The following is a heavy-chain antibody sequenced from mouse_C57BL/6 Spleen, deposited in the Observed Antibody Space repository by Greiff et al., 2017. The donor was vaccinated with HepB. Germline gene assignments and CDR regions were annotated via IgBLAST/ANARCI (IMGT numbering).Heavy chain of an antibody. CDR2: ISDGGSYT. D-gene: IGHD2-3*01. Sequence: EVHLVESGGGLVKPGGSLKLSCAASGFTFSSYAMSWVRQTPEKRLEWVATISDGGSYTYYPDNVKGRFTISRDNAKNNLYLHMSHLKSEDTAMYYCARVYDGYEAWFAYWGQGTLVTVSA. CDR1: GFTFSSYA. V-gene: IGHV5-4*01. CDR3: ARVYDGYEAWFAY. J-gene: IGHJ3*01.